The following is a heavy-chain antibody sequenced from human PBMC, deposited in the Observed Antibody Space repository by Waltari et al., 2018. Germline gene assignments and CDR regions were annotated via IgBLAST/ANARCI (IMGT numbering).Heavy chain of an antibody. CDR1: GGSISSSSYY. V-gene: IGHV4-39*01. Sequence: QLQLQESGPGLVKPSETLSLTCTVSGGSISSSSYYWGWIRQPPGKGLEWIGSIYYSGSTYDNPSLKSRVTISVDTSKNQFSLKLSSVTAADTAVYYCARGRSAGYWYFDLWGRGTLVTVSS. J-gene: IGHJ2*01. CDR3: ARGRSAGYWYFDL. D-gene: IGHD6-13*01. CDR2: IYYSGST.